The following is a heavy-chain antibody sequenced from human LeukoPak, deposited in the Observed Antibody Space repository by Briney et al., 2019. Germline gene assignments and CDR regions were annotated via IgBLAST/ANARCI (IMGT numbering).Heavy chain of an antibody. CDR1: GYTFTSYG. CDR2: ISAYNGNT. Sequence: ASVKVSCKASGYTFTSYGISWVRQAPGQGLEWMGWISAYNGNTNYAQKLQGRVTMTTDTSTSTAYMELRSLRSDDTAVYYCARDRLYSSGWSSTPYYYYGMDVWGQGTTVTVSS. V-gene: IGHV1-18*01. CDR3: ARDRLYSSGWSSTPYYYYGMDV. D-gene: IGHD6-19*01. J-gene: IGHJ6*02.